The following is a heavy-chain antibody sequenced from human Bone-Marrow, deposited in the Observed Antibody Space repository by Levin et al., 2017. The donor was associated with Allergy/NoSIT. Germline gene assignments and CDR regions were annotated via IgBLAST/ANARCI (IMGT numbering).Heavy chain of an antibody. Sequence: GGSLRLSCVASGFTSDDFAMHWVRQGPGKGLEWVSGISWNSDHLKYADSVRGRFTVSGDNAKSSLYLEMNSLRVEDTALYYCAKDLGEAVNYWGQGTLVIVSS. J-gene: IGHJ4*02. D-gene: IGHD3-10*01. CDR3: AKDLGEAVNY. CDR2: ISWNSDHL. V-gene: IGHV3-9*02. CDR1: GFTSDDFA.